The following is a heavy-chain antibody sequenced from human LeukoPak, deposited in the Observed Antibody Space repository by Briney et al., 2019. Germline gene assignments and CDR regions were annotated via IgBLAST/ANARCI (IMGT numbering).Heavy chain of an antibody. V-gene: IGHV3-30*18. CDR2: ISYGGSNK. J-gene: IGHJ4*02. Sequence: GGSLRPSCAASGFTFSSYGMHWVRQAPGKGLEWVAVISYGGSNKYYADSAKGRFTISRDNSKNTLYLQMNSLRAEDTAVYYCAKTPILGVIATSYDYWGQGTLVTVSS. CDR3: AKTPILGVIATSYDY. CDR1: GFTFSSYG. D-gene: IGHD3-3*01.